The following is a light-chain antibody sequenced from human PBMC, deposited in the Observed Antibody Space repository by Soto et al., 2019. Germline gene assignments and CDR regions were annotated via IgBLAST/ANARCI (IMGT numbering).Light chain of an antibody. Sequence: DIQMTQSPSTLSASVGDRVTITCRASQSINNWLAWYQQKPGKAPNLLISDSSDLQSGVPSRFSGSGSGTKFTLTIASLQPDDFATYYCQQYETFSGTFGPGTKLDIK. CDR3: QQYETFSGT. J-gene: IGKJ1*01. V-gene: IGKV1-5*01. CDR2: DSS. CDR1: QSINNW.